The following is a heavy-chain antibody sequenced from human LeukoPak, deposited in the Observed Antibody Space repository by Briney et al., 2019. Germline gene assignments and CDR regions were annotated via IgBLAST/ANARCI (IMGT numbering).Heavy chain of an antibody. CDR1: GFTFSSYW. V-gene: IGHV3-7*01. CDR2: IKQDGSEK. J-gene: IGHJ3*02. D-gene: IGHD1-26*01. Sequence: GGSLRLSCAASGFTFSSYWMSWVRQAPGKGLEWVANIKQDGSEKYYVDSVKGRFTTSRDNAKNSLYLQMNSLRAEDTAVYYCARVWWELLDAFDIWGQGTMVTVSS. CDR3: ARVWWELLDAFDI.